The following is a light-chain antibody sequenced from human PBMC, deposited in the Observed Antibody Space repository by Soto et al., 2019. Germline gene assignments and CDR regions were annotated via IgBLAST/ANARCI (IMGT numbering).Light chain of an antibody. V-gene: IGKV2-28*01. CDR1: QSLLHSSGYNY. CDR3: MQDLQTPYT. Sequence: EIVMTQSPLSLPVTPGEPASISCRSSQSLLHSSGYNYLHWYLQKPGQSPQLLIYLVSTRASGVXDXFSGSGSGIDFTLKISRVEAEDVGVYYCMQDLQTPYTFGQGTKLEIK. CDR2: LVS. J-gene: IGKJ2*01.